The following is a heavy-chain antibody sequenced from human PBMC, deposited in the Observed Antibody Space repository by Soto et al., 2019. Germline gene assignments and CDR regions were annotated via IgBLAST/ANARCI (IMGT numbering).Heavy chain of an antibody. V-gene: IGHV1-69*13. D-gene: IGHD3-3*01. CDR1: GGTFSSYA. CDR3: ARTLKLYYDFWSGPSGGWFDP. CDR2: IIPIFGTA. Sequence: SVKVSCKASGGTFSSYAISWVRQAPGQGLEWMGGIIPIFGTANYAQKFQGRVTITADESTSTAYMELSSLRSEDTAVYYCARTLKLYYDFWSGPSGGWFDPWGQGTLVTVS. J-gene: IGHJ5*02.